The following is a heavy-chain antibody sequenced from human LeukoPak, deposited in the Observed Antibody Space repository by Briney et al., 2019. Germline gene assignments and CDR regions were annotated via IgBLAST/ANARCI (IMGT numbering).Heavy chain of an antibody. D-gene: IGHD3-3*01. CDR2: INPSGGST. Sequence: GSVKVSCKASGYTFTSYYMHWVRQAPGQGLEWMGIINPSGGSTSYAQKFQGRVTMTRDTSTSTVYMELSSLRSEDTAVYYCAIITYYDFWSGYPWGQGTLVTVS. V-gene: IGHV1-46*01. J-gene: IGHJ5*02. CDR3: AIITYYDFWSGYP. CDR1: GYTFTSYY.